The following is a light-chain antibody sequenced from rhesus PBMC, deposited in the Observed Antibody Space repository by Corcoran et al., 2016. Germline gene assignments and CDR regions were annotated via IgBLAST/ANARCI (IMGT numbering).Light chain of an antibody. J-gene: IGKJ4*01. Sequence: EIVMTQSPATLSLPPGERATLSCRASQSVSTSVAWYQQTPHQAPRLLIYEASSRATGIPDRFSGRGSGTDFTLIIRSLEPEDIGIDFCQQYDTWNTFGGGTKVEL. CDR3: QQYDTWNT. CDR1: QSVSTS. V-gene: IGKV3S9*01. CDR2: EAS.